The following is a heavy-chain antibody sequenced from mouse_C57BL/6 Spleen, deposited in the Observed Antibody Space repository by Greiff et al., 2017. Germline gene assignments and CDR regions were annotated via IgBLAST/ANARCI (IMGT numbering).Heavy chain of an antibody. V-gene: IGHV5-16*01. CDR3: ARERYFDV. J-gene: IGHJ1*03. Sequence: EVKVVESEGGLVQPGSSMKLSCTASGFTFSDYYMAWVRQVPEKGLEWVANINYDGSSTYYLDSLKSRFIISRENAKNILYLQMSSLKSEDTATYYCARERYFDVWGTGTTVTVSS. CDR1: GFTFSDYY. CDR2: INYDGSST.